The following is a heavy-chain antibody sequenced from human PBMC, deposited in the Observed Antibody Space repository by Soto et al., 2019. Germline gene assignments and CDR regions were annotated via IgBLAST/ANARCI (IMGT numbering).Heavy chain of an antibody. CDR2: INPNSGGT. CDR1: GYTFTGYY. D-gene: IGHD6-13*01. J-gene: IGHJ4*02. Sequence: QVQLVQSGAEVKKPGASVKVSCKASGYTFTGYYMHWVRQAPGQGLEWMGWINPNSGGTNYAQKSQVWVTMPRDTSISTADKELRRLRSDDTAVYYCARAIAAAGPPTFDSWGQGTLVTVSS. CDR3: ARAIAAAGPPTFDS. V-gene: IGHV1-2*04.